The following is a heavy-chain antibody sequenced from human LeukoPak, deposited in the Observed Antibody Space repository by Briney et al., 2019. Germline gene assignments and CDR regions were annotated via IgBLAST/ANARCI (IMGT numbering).Heavy chain of an antibody. CDR2: ISSSGNYI. V-gene: IGHV3-21*01. Sequence: GGSLRLSCAVSGFTFSSFGRNWLRQAPGKGLEWVSSISSSGNYIYYADSVKGRFTISRDNAKNSLYLQMNSLRAEDTAVYYCASSIVVVTARHNWFDPWGQGTLVTVSS. CDR3: ASSIVVVTARHNWFDP. CDR1: GFTFSSFG. J-gene: IGHJ5*02. D-gene: IGHD2-21*02.